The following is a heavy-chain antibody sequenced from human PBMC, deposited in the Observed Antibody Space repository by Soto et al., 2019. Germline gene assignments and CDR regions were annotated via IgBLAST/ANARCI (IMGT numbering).Heavy chain of an antibody. CDR1: GGSISSYY. J-gene: IGHJ5*02. CDR2: IYYSGST. D-gene: IGHD6-19*01. CDR3: ARERGYSSGWYGNWFGP. Sequence: PSETLSLTCTVSGGSISSYYWSWIRQPPGKGLEWIGYIYYSGSTNYNPSLKSRVTISVDTSKNQFSLKLSSVTAADTAVYYCARERGYSSGWYGNWFGPWGQGTLVTVSS. V-gene: IGHV4-59*01.